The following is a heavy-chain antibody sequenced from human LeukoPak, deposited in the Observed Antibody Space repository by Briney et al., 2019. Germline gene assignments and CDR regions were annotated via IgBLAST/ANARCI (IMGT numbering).Heavy chain of an antibody. D-gene: IGHD1-1*01. CDR3: AKSPYDGPSNYYMDV. Sequence: PGGSLRLSCAASGFTFSSYGMNWVRQAPGKGLEWVSVISGSGDSTFYADSVKGRFTISRDNSKNTLYLHMNSLRAEDTAVYYCAKSPYDGPSNYYMDVWGKGTTVTISS. V-gene: IGHV3-23*01. CDR2: ISGSGDST. J-gene: IGHJ6*03. CDR1: GFTFSSYG.